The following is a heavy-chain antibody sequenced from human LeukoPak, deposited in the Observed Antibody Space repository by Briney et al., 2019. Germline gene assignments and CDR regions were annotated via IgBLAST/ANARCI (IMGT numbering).Heavy chain of an antibody. CDR2: IYTSGST. J-gene: IGHJ4*02. D-gene: IGHD4-17*01. CDR3: ARNYGDYVSYFDY. V-gene: IGHV4-61*02. Sequence: SETLSLTCTVSGGSISSGSYYWSWIRQPAGKGLEWIGRIYTSGSTNYNPSLKSRVTISVDTSKNQFSLKLSSVTALDTAVYYCARNYGDYVSYFDYWGQGTLVTVSS. CDR1: GGSISSGSYY.